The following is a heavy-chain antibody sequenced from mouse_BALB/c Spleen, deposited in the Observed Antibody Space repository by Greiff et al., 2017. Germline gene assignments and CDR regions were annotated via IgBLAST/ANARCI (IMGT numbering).Heavy chain of an antibody. D-gene: IGHD1-1*01. J-gene: IGHJ4*01. CDR1: GYTFTSYY. CDR3: ARLDYGSSNAMDY. Sequence: QVQLQQPGAELVKPGASVKLSCKASGYTFTSYYMYWVKQRPGQGLEWIGGINPSNGGTNFNEKFKSKATLTVDKSSSTAYMQLSSLTSDDSAVYFCARLDYGSSNAMDYWGQGTSVTVSS. V-gene: IGHV1-53*01. CDR2: INPSNGGT.